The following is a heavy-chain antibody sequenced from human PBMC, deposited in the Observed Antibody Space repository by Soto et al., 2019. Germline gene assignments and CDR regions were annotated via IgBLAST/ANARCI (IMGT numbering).Heavy chain of an antibody. CDR1: GFTFSGSA. CDR3: VGSELYYFDY. J-gene: IGHJ4*02. CDR2: IRSKANSYTT. Sequence: GGSLRLFCAASGFTFSGSAMHWVRQASGKGLEWVGRIRSKANSYTTTYAASVRGRFTISRDDSKNTAYLQMNSLKTEDTAVYYCVGSELYYFDYWGQGTLVTVSS. D-gene: IGHD1-26*01. V-gene: IGHV3-73*01.